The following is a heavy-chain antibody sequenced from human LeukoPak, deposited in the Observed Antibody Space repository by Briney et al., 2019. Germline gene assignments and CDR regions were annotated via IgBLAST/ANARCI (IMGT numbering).Heavy chain of an antibody. V-gene: IGHV6-1*01. CDR2: TYYRSKWYN. CDR3: ARGPDYYDSSGYFDY. CDR1: GDSVSSNSAA. Sequence: SQTLSLTCALSGDSVSSNSAAWNWIRQSPSRGLEWLGRTYYRSKWYNDYAVSVKSRITINPDTSKNQFSLQLNSVTPEDTAVYYCARGPDYYDSSGYFDYWGQGTLVTVSS. J-gene: IGHJ4*02. D-gene: IGHD3-22*01.